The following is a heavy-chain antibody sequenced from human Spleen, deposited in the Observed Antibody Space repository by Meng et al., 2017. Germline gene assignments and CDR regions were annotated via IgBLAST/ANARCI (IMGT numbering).Heavy chain of an antibody. CDR2: INTRGISP. J-gene: IGHJ3*01. CDR3: AKAIDILTGYYFHDAFDL. CDR1: GFTFSSYA. Sequence: GESLKISCAASGFTFSSYAMNWVRQAPGKGLEWVSGINTRGISPYYADSVKGRFTISRDNSKNTLYMQMNSLRAEDTALYYCAKAIDILTGYYFHDAFDLWGQGTVVTVSS. D-gene: IGHD3-9*01. V-gene: IGHV3-23*01.